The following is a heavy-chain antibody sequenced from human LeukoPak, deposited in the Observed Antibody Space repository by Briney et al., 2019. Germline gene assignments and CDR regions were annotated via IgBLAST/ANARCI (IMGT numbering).Heavy chain of an antibody. CDR3: ARDQVSADDYGDLYYFDY. J-gene: IGHJ4*02. CDR1: GYTFSSYA. V-gene: IGHV3-23*01. CDR2: ISGSGGST. D-gene: IGHD4-17*01. Sequence: GGSLRLSCAASGYTFSSYAVSWVRHAPGKGLELGSAISGSGGSTYYADSVKGRFTISRDNAKNSLYRQRNSLRAEDTAVYYCARDQVSADDYGDLYYFDYWGQGTLVTVSS.